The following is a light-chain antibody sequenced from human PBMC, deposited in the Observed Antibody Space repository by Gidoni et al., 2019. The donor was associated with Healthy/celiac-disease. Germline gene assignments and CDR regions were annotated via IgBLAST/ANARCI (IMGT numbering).Light chain of an antibody. J-gene: IGKJ2*01. V-gene: IGKV3-15*01. CDR1: QSVNSN. CDR2: GAS. CDR3: QQYNNWPPEYT. Sequence: EIVMTQSPATLSVSPGERATLSCRASQSVNSNLAWYQQKPGQAPRLLIYGASTRATGIPARFSGSGSGTEFTLTISSLQSEDFAVYYCQQYNNWPPEYTFXQXTKLEIK.